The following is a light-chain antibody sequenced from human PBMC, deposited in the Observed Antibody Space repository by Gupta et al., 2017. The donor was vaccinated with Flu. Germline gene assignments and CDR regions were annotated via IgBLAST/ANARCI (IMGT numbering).Light chain of an antibody. J-gene: IGLJ3*02. CDR1: SGHSRYA. CDR3: QTWGSGNDWV. CDR2: VNSDGSH. V-gene: IGLV4-69*01. Sequence: ALTQSTSASASLGASVKPTCTLSSGHSRYAIAWHQKHPQKGPRFLMKVNSDGSHTKGVGIPDRFSGSSSGTECYLTISSLQSEDEADYYCQTWGSGNDWVFGGGTRLTVL.